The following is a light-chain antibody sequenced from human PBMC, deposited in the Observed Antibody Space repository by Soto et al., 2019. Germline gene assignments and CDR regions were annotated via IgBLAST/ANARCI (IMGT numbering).Light chain of an antibody. V-gene: IGKV1-39*01. CDR2: GAS. Sequence: DIQMTQSPSSLSASVGDRVTITCRASQSISNYLNWYQQKPGKAPKLLFSGASSLQSGVPSGFSGSGSVTDFTLTISSLQPEDFATYYCQQTYLSPPTFGQGTKVEIK. J-gene: IGKJ1*01. CDR3: QQTYLSPPT. CDR1: QSISNY.